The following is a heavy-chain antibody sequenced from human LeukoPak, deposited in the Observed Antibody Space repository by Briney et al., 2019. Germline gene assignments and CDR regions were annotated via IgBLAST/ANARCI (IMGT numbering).Heavy chain of an antibody. D-gene: IGHD6-19*01. CDR2: IYYIVNT. Sequence: SETLSLTCTVSGGSFSKNTYHWGWVRQPPGRGLEWIAYIYYIVNTNYNPSLKSRATISIDTSKNQFSLTLSSVTAADTAVYYCARFRSSGWYYFDSWGQGMPVSVSS. V-gene: IGHV4-61*05. CDR3: ARFRSSGWYYFDS. J-gene: IGHJ4*02. CDR1: GGSFSKNTYH.